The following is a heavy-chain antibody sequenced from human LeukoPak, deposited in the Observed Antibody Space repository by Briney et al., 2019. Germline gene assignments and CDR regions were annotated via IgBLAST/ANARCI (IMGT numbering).Heavy chain of an antibody. CDR1: GYTFTSYD. V-gene: IGHV1-8*02. Sequence: ASVKVSCKASGYTFTSYDINWVRQATGQGLEWMGWMNPNSGNTGYAQKFRGRVTMTRDTSISTAYMELSRLRSDDTAVYYCAREKKRITMVRGVMGLKDYWGQGTLVTVSS. CDR3: AREKKRITMVRGVMGLKDY. CDR2: MNPNSGNT. D-gene: IGHD3-10*01. J-gene: IGHJ4*02.